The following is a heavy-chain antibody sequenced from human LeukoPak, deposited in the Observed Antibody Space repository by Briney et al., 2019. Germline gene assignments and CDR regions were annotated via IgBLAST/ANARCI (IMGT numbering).Heavy chain of an antibody. CDR3: ARKVEAAAGTIYYYYYMDV. Sequence: SETLSLTCTVSGGSISSYYWSWIRQPPGKGLEWIGYNYYSGSTNYNPSLKSRVTISVDTSKNQCSLKLSSVTAADTAVYYCARKVEAAAGTIYYYYYMDVWGKGTTVTVSS. D-gene: IGHD6-13*01. CDR1: GGSISSYY. CDR2: NYYSGST. J-gene: IGHJ6*03. V-gene: IGHV4-59*01.